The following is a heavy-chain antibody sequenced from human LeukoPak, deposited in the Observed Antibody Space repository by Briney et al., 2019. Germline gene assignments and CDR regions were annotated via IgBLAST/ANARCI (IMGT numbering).Heavy chain of an antibody. Sequence: SETLSLTCAVYGGSFSGYYWSWIRQPPGKGLEWIGEINHSGSTNYNPSLKSRVTISVDTSKNQFSLKLSSVTAADTAVYYCASSGWYTPTDAFDIWGQGTMVTVSS. V-gene: IGHV4-34*01. J-gene: IGHJ3*02. CDR1: GGSFSGYY. CDR2: INHSGST. D-gene: IGHD6-19*01. CDR3: ASSGWYTPTDAFDI.